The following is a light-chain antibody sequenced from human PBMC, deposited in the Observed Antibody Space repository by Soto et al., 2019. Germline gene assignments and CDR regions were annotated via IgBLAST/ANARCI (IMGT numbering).Light chain of an antibody. CDR3: HQRSNWPPLT. CDR1: QSIDGY. CDR2: DAS. V-gene: IGKV3-11*01. J-gene: IGKJ4*01. Sequence: EIVLTQSPATLSVSPGERATLSCRASQSIDGYLDWYQQKPGQAPRLLIYDASNRSSGIPARFSGSGAGTDFTLTISSLALDDLAVYYWHQRSNWPPLTVGGGTKV.